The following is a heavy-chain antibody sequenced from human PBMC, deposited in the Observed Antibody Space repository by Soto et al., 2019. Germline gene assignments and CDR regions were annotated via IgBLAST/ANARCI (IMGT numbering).Heavy chain of an antibody. CDR1: GFTFSSYA. V-gene: IGHV3-23*01. Sequence: GGSLRLSCAASGFTFSSYAMSWVRQAPGKGLEWVSAISGSGGSTYYADSVKGRFTISRDNSKNTLYLQMNSLRAEDTAVYYCAKSTEWPAAPLNYMDVWCKGTTVTVSS. CDR3: AKSTEWPAAPLNYMDV. J-gene: IGHJ6*03. CDR2: ISGSGGST. D-gene: IGHD2-2*01.